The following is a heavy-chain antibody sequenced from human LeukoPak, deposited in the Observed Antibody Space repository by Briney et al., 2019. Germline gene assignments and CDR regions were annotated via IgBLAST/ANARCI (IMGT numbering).Heavy chain of an antibody. D-gene: IGHD4-11*01. CDR1: GGSFSGYY. CDR3: AREGVTKYYFDY. J-gene: IGHJ4*02. V-gene: IGHV4-34*01. Sequence: SETLSLTCAVSGGSFSGYYWSWIRQPPGKGLEWIGEINHSGSTNYNPSLKSRVTISVDTSKNQFSLKLSSVTAADTAVYYCAREGVTKYYFDYWGQGTLVTVSS. CDR2: INHSGST.